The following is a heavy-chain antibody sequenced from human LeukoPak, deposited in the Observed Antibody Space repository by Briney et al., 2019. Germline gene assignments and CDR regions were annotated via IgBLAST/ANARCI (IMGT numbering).Heavy chain of an antibody. J-gene: IGHJ6*02. V-gene: IGHV4-59*08. CDR2: IYYSGST. Sequence: PSETLSLTCTVSGGSISSYYWSWIRQPPGKGLEWIGYIYYSGSTNYNPSLKSRVTISVDTSKNQFSLKLSSVTAADTAVYYCARSIVVVVAATPHYYYGMDVWGQGTTVTVSS. D-gene: IGHD2-15*01. CDR3: ARSIVVVVAATPHYYYGMDV. CDR1: GGSISSYY.